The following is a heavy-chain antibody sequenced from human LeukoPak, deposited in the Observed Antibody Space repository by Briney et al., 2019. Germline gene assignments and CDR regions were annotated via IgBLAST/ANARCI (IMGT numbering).Heavy chain of an antibody. Sequence: PSVTLSLTCTVSGDSISRGSYYWTWIRQPAGKGRVWIGHIYTSGATSYNPSRQSRVTISVDTSKHEFSLKLTSLTAADTAVYYCARPGGGVGWFGTIDSWGQGTLVSVSS. CDR2: IYTSGAT. J-gene: IGHJ4*02. D-gene: IGHD1-14*01. CDR3: ARPGGGVGWFGTIDS. V-gene: IGHV4-61*09. CDR1: GDSISRGSYY.